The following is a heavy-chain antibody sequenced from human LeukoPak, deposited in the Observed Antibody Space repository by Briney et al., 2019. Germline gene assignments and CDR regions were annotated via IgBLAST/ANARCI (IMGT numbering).Heavy chain of an antibody. CDR1: GGTFSSYA. V-gene: IGHV1-69*13. J-gene: IGHJ5*02. CDR3: ASMLRYYYDSSGYSYLP. D-gene: IGHD3-22*01. CDR2: IIPIFGTA. Sequence: SVKVSCKASGGTFSSYAISWVRQAPGQGLEWMGGIIPIFGTANYAQKFQGRVTITADESTSTAYMELRSLRSEDTAVYYCASMLRYYYDSSGYSYLPWGQGTLVTVSS.